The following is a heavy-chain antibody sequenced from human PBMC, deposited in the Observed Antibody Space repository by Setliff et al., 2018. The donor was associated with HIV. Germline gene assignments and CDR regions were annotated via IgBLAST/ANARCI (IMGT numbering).Heavy chain of an antibody. J-gene: IGHJ3*02. CDR3: ARRGGIAVAGRGVTRGFDI. CDR1: GGSLSNSDYY. V-gene: IGHV4-39*01. D-gene: IGHD6-19*01. CDR2: IYYSGTT. Sequence: PSETLSLTCTISGGSLSNSDYYWCWIRRPPGKGLEWIGSIYYSGTTYYNASLKSRVTMSVDTSKNQFFLKLNSVTAADTAVYYCARRGGIAVAGRGVTRGFDIWGQGTSVTVSS.